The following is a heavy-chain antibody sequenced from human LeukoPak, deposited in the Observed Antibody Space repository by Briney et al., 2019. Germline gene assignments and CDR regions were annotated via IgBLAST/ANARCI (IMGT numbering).Heavy chain of an antibody. CDR3: AKDSSGWDGWFDP. CDR2: INSDGSIT. J-gene: IGHJ5*02. Sequence: GGSLRLSCAASGFTFTTYWMHWVCQAPGKGLVWVSHINSDGSITSYADSVKGRFTISRDNAKNTLYLQMNSPRAEDTAVYYCAKDSSGWDGWFDPWGQGTLVTVSS. CDR1: GFTFTTYW. V-gene: IGHV3-74*01. D-gene: IGHD6-19*01.